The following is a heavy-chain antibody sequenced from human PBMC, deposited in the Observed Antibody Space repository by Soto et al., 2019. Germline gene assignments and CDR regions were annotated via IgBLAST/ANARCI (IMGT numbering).Heavy chain of an antibody. J-gene: IGHJ6*02. V-gene: IGHV3-74*01. CDR3: AREYYDFWSGYLRRPMDV. CDR1: GFTFSSYG. D-gene: IGHD3-3*01. Sequence: GGSLRLSCAASGFTFSSYGMHWVRQAPGKGLVWVAGINSDGSSTSYADSVKGRFTISRDNAKNTLYLQMNSLRAEDTAVYYCAREYYDFWSGYLRRPMDVWGQGTTVTVSS. CDR2: INSDGSST.